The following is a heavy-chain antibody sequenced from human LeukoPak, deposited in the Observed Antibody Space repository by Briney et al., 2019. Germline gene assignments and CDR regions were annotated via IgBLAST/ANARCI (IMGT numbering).Heavy chain of an antibody. Sequence: PGGSLRLSCAASGFSFSSYWMHWVRQAPGKGLEWVANIKQDGSEKYYVDSLKGRFTISRDNAKNSLYLQMNSLRDADTAMYYCARDLGSRWFDAFEIWGQGTMVTVSS. CDR3: ARDLGSRWFDAFEI. CDR1: GFSFSSYW. D-gene: IGHD6-13*01. CDR2: IKQDGSEK. J-gene: IGHJ3*02. V-gene: IGHV3-7*01.